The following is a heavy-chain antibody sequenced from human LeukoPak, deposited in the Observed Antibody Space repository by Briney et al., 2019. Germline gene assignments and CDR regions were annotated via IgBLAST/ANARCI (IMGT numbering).Heavy chain of an antibody. Sequence: SVKVSCKASGGTFSSYAISWVRQAPGQGLEWMGRIIPIFGTANYAQKFQGRVTITTDESTSTAYMELSSLRSEDSAVSYCARVGLKDYYYYMDVWGKGTTVTVSS. CDR2: IIPIFGTA. J-gene: IGHJ6*03. CDR3: ARVGLKDYYYYMDV. V-gene: IGHV1-69*05. CDR1: GGTFSSYA. D-gene: IGHD3/OR15-3a*01.